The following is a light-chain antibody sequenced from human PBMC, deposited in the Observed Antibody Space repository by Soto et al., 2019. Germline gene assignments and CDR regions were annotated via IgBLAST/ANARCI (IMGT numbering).Light chain of an antibody. CDR3: QSYDSSLTVV. Sequence: QSVLTQPPSVSGAPGQRVTISCTGSSSNIGAGYDVHWYQQVPGTAPKLLIYGNINRPSGVPDRFSGSKSGTSAFLAITGLQADDEADYYCQSYDSSLTVVFGGGTKVTVL. CDR2: GNI. CDR1: SSNIGAGYD. V-gene: IGLV1-40*01. J-gene: IGLJ2*01.